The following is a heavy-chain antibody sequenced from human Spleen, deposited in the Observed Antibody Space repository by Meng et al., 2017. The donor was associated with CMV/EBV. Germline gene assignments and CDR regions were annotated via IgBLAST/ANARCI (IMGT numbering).Heavy chain of an antibody. J-gene: IGHJ5*02. CDR3: ARDLRSMVRGVPNWFDP. CDR2: ISYDGSNN. CDR1: GFTFNNYA. Sequence: GGSLRLSCAASGFTFNNYAMHWVRQAPDKGLEWVATISYDGSNNYYADSVKGRFTISRDNSKNTLYLRMNSLRTEDTAVYYCARDLRSMVRGVPNWFDPWGQGTLVTVSS. D-gene: IGHD3-10*01. V-gene: IGHV3-30-3*01.